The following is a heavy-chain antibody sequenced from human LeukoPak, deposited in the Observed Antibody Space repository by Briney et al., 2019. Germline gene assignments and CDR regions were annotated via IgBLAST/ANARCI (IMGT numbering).Heavy chain of an antibody. V-gene: IGHV1-18*01. J-gene: IGHJ4*02. CDR3: AKDSTPPDQ. CDR2: ISAYNGNT. CDR1: GYTFTSSG. Sequence: GASVKVSCKASGYTFTSSGISGVRQAPGQGLEWMGWISAYNGNTNYAQKLQGRVTMTTDASTTTAYMELRSLRSDDTAVYYCAKDSTPPDQWGQKTLVTVSS. D-gene: IGHD5/OR15-5a*01.